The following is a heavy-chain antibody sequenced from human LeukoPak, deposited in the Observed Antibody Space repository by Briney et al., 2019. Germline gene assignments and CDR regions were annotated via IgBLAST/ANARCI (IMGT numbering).Heavy chain of an antibody. D-gene: IGHD1-26*01. Sequence: GGSLRLSCAASGFTFSDHYMDWVRQAPGKGLEWVGRTRNKANNYTTEYAASVKGRFTISRDDSKNSLYLQMNSLKTEDTAVYYCAREKVGARWFDPWGQGTLVTVSS. CDR1: GFTFSDHY. J-gene: IGHJ5*02. CDR2: TRNKANNYTT. V-gene: IGHV3-72*01. CDR3: AREKVGARWFDP.